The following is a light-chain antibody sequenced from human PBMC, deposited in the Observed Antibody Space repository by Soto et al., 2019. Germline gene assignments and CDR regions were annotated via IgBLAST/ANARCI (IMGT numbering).Light chain of an antibody. V-gene: IGLV2-14*01. J-gene: IGLJ1*01. Sequence: QSVLTQPASVSGSPGQSITISCTGTSSDVGGYNYVSWYQQHPGKAPKLMIYAVSNRPSGVSNRFSGSKSGNTATLIISGLQAEDEADYYCCSYTVSGTYVFGTGSKVTVL. CDR1: SSDVGGYNY. CDR3: CSYTVSGTYV. CDR2: AVS.